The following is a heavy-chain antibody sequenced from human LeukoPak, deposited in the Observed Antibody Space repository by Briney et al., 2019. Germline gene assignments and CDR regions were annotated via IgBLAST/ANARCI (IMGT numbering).Heavy chain of an antibody. CDR3: ARDLSCSGGTCPDAFDI. V-gene: IGHV3-21*01. J-gene: IGHJ3*02. CDR1: GFTFSSYS. CDR2: ISGSSSFI. Sequence: PGGSLRLSCAASGFTFSSYSMNWVRQAPGKGLEGVSSISGSSSFIYYADSVKGRFTISRDNAKNSLYLQMNSLSAEDTAVYYCARDLSCSGGTCPDAFDIWGQGTMVTVSS. D-gene: IGHD2-15*01.